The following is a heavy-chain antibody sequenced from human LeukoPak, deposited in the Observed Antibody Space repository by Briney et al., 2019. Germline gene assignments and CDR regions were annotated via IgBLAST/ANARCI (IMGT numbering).Heavy chain of an antibody. D-gene: IGHD4-17*01. Sequence: GGSLRLSXAASGFTFSNAWMSWVRQAPGKGLEWVSRIKSKTDGGTTDYAAPVKGRFTISRDDSKNTLYLQMNSLKTEDTAGYYCTTDYGDYGVAGPRYNWFDPWGQGTLVTVSS. CDR1: GFTFSNAW. J-gene: IGHJ5*02. CDR3: TTDYGDYGVAGPRYNWFDP. V-gene: IGHV3-15*01. CDR2: IKSKTDGGTT.